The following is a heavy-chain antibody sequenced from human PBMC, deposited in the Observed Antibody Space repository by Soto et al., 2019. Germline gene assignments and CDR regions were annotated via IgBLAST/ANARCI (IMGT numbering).Heavy chain of an antibody. CDR2: ISAYNGIA. CDR1: GYTFTSYG. V-gene: IGHV1-18*01. D-gene: IGHD3-10*01. J-gene: IGHJ4*02. CDR3: ATSVALYGSGTPSNSDY. Sequence: ASVKVSCKASGYTFTSYGISWVRQAPGQGLQWMGWISAYNGIANYAQKFQGRVTITADKSTSTAYMELSSLRSEDTAVYYCATSVALYGSGTPSNSDYWGQGTLVTVSS.